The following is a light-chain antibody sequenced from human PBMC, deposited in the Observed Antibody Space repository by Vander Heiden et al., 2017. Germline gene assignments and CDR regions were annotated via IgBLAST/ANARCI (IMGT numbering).Light chain of an antibody. J-gene: IGKJ1*01. V-gene: IGKV2-28*01. Sequence: EIVMTQSPLSLPVTPGEPASISCRSSQSLLYSNGNTYVDWYLQKPGQSPQLLIYLVSNRASGVPDRFSGSGSGTDFTLRISRAEAEDVGVYYCMQPLHTPWTFGQGTKVEIK. CDR3: MQPLHTPWT. CDR1: QSLLYSNGNTY. CDR2: LVS.